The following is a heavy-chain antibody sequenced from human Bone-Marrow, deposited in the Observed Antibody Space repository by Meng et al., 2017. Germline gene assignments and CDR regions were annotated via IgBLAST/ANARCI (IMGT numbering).Heavy chain of an antibody. CDR3: ARDEDISAAGKLFGDY. D-gene: IGHD6-13*01. V-gene: IGHV1-2*06. Sequence: QGQLGNPGPEVKKPGASGKRSCKPPGYHFAAYWIPWCRPAPGQRLEWMGRIDPNNDHTQYAQNFQGRVTMTSDTSISTVYMELNGLRSDDTAVYYCARDEDISAAGKLFGDYWGQGTLVTVSS. J-gene: IGHJ4*02. CDR1: GYHFAAYW. CDR2: IDPNNDHT.